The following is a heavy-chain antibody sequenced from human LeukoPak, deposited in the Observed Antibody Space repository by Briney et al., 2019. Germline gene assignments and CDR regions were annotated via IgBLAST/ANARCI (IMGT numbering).Heavy chain of an antibody. D-gene: IGHD5-12*01. Sequence: ASVKVSCKTSGYSFTSQDMHWVRQAPGQSLEWMGCINPGNGDTKYSQEFQGRVTITRDTSTSTAYMELRSLRSDDTAVYYCARGSDEGYSGYDYWDRPLNYFDYWGQGTLVTVSS. J-gene: IGHJ4*02. CDR3: ARGSDEGYSGYDYWDRPLNYFDY. CDR1: GYSFTSQD. CDR2: INPGNGDT. V-gene: IGHV1-3*01.